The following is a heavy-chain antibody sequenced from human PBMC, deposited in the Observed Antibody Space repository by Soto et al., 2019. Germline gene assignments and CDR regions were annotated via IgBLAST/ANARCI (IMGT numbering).Heavy chain of an antibody. J-gene: IGHJ3*02. CDR1: GGSISSGGYS. Sequence: SETLSLTCAVSGGSISSGGYSWSWIRQPPGKGLEWIGYIYHSGSINYNPSLKSRVTISLDTSKNRLSLKLSSVTAADTAVYYCARWNFDILTGYYAFDIWGEGTMVTVSS. D-gene: IGHD3-9*01. CDR3: ARWNFDILTGYYAFDI. V-gene: IGHV4-61*08. CDR2: IYHSGSI.